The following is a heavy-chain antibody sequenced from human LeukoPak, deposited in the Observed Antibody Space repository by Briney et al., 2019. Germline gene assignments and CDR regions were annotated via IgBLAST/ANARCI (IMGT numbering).Heavy chain of an antibody. V-gene: IGHV4-59*08. D-gene: IGHD3-22*01. CDR1: GGSISSYY. CDR3: ARRYYDRSYFDY. CDR2: IYYSGST. Sequence: PSETLSLTCTVSGGSISSYYWSWIRQPPGKGLEWIGYIYYSGSTNYNPSLKSRVTISVDTSKNQFSLKLSSVTAADTAVYCCARRYYDRSYFDYWGQGTLVTVSS. J-gene: IGHJ4*02.